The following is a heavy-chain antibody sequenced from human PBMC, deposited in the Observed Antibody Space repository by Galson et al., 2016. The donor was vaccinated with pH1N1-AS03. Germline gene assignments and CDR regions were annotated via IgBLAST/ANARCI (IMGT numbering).Heavy chain of an antibody. CDR3: ARRRLDPFRGASGWYFYLYGVDV. V-gene: IGHV1-69*13. D-gene: IGHD6-25*01. CDR2: IIPTYGTS. CDR1: GDTFSGYG. J-gene: IGHJ6*02. Sequence: SVKVSCKASGDTFSGYGITWVRQAPGQGLEWMGGIIPTYGTSNYAQKFQGRVTITADESTSTTYMDLSSLRSEDTAVYFCARRRLDPFRGASGWYFYLYGVDVWGQGTTVTVSS.